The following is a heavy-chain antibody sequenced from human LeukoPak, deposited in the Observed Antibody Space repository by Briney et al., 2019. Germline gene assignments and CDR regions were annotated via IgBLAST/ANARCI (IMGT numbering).Heavy chain of an antibody. Sequence: SETLSLTCTVSGGSISSSSYYWGWIRQPPGKGLEWIGSIYYSGSTYYNPSLKSRVTISVDTSKNQFSLKLSSVTAADTAVYYCARVVDDCSGGSCYSDWFDPWGQGTLVTVSS. D-gene: IGHD2-15*01. J-gene: IGHJ5*02. V-gene: IGHV4-39*01. CDR1: GGSISSSSYY. CDR2: IYYSGST. CDR3: ARVVDDCSGGSCYSDWFDP.